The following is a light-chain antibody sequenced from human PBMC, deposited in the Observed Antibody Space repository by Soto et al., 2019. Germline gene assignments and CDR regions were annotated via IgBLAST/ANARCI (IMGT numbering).Light chain of an antibody. CDR1: QSLVNSDGNTY. Sequence: EVVMTQSPLSLPVTLGQPASISCRSSQSLVNSDGNTYLNWFQQRPGQSPRRLIYKVSNRDSGGPDGFSGSGSGTDVTLNIGRVEAEDVGVYYCMQGTHWPRTFDDGTNVEIK. J-gene: IGKJ1*01. CDR2: KVS. CDR3: MQGTHWPRT. V-gene: IGKV2-30*01.